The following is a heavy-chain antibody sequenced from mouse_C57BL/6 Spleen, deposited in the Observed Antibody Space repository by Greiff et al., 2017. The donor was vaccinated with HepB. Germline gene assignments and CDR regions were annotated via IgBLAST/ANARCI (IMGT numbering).Heavy chain of an antibody. V-gene: IGHV5-17*01. Sequence: EVMLVESGGGLVKPGGSLKLSCAASGFTFSDYGMHWVRQAPEKGLEWVAYISSGSSTIYYADTVKGRFTISRDNAKKTLFLQMTSLRSEDTAMYYCARGGFYAMDYWGQGTSVTVSS. CDR2: ISSGSSTI. CDR1: GFTFSDYG. J-gene: IGHJ4*01. CDR3: ARGGFYAMDY.